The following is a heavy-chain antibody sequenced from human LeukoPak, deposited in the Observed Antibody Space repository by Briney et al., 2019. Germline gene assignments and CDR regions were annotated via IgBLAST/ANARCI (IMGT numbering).Heavy chain of an antibody. CDR1: GGTFSSYA. J-gene: IGHJ4*02. CDR3: ARGGIDISSSWLDY. V-gene: IGHV1-69*04. D-gene: IGHD6-13*01. Sequence: GASVKVSCKASGGTFSSYAISWVRQAPGQGLEWMGRIIPILGIANYAQKFQGRVTITADKSTSTAYMELSSLRSEDTAVYYCARGGIDISSSWLDYWGQGTLVTVSS. CDR2: IIPILGIA.